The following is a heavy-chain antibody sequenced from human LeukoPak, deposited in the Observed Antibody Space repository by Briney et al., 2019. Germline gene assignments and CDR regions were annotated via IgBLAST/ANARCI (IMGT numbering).Heavy chain of an antibody. D-gene: IGHD3-22*01. CDR3: VRARESSGYYPFDY. CDR1: GGSISTYF. CDR2: ISYTGSA. J-gene: IGHJ4*02. Sequence: SETLSLTCTVSGGSISTYFWSWIRRPPGKGLEWIGYISYTGSANYNPSLKSRVTISVDTSKNQFSLKLSSVTAADTAVYYCVRARESSGYYPFDYWGQGTLVTVSS. V-gene: IGHV4-59*01.